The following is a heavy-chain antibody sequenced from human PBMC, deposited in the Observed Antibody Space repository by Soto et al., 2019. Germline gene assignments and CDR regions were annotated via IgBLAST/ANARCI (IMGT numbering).Heavy chain of an antibody. Sequence: EVQLVESGGGLAQPGRSLRLSCTSSGFTFDHYAMTWFRQAPGKGLEWVGFITSKAYGGTTEYAASVQGRFTISRDESKSTAYLHMDSLKAEDTPLYYCTRVPPINYGSVTYPFDYGGQGALVTFSS. D-gene: IGHD3-10*01. CDR2: ITSKAYGGTT. V-gene: IGHV3-49*03. CDR3: TRVPPINYGSVTYPFDY. J-gene: IGHJ4*02. CDR1: GFTFDHYA.